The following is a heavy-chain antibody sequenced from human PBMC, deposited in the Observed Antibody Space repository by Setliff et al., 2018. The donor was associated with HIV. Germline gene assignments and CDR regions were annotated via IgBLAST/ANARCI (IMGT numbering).Heavy chain of an antibody. CDR2: IHHGGST. J-gene: IGHJ6*03. Sequence: SSETLSLTCAVYGGSFTAYYWTWIRQPPGKGLEWIGEIHHGGSTNYMPSLKNRVTISVDTSKNQLSLKLSSVTAADTAVYYCARGLVVVTDSDYDTNYYYYYYMDVWGKGTTVTVSS. V-gene: IGHV4-34*01. D-gene: IGHD5-12*01. CDR1: GGSFTAYY. CDR3: ARGLVVVTDSDYDTNYYYYYYMDV.